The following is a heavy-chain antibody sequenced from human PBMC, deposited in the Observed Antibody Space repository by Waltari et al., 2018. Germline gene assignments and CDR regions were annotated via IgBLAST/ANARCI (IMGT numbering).Heavy chain of an antibody. J-gene: IGHJ4*02. Sequence: EVQLVESGGGLVQPGGSLRLSCSASTFTFPDSAMHWVRQAAGKGLEYVSSISADGSSTYYADSVKGRFTISRDNSKDTLYLHMSSLRREDTAVYYCVKERGLQRFFDSWGQGTLVTVSS. V-gene: IGHV3-64D*06. D-gene: IGHD1-1*01. CDR3: VKERGLQRFFDS. CDR2: ISADGSST. CDR1: TFTFPDSA.